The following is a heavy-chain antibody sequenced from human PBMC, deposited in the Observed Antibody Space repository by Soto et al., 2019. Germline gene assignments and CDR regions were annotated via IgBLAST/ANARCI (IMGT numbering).Heavy chain of an antibody. D-gene: IGHD1-26*01. CDR2: IKEDGNKK. CDR1: DFAFAAHW. V-gene: IGHV3-7*01. Sequence: EVQLVESGGGLVQPGGSLRLSCAASDFAFAAHWMIWVRQXXXXXXXWVANIKEDGNKKYLVDSVKGRFTISRDNXXNXXXXXXXXXXXXXXXXXXXXXXXXXXXVLTWGRSGIMDVWGKGTTVTVSS. CDR3: XXXXXXXXVLTWGRSGIMDV. J-gene: IGHJ6*04.